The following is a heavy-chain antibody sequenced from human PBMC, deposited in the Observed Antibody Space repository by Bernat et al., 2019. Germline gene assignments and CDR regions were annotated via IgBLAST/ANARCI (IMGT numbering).Heavy chain of an antibody. V-gene: IGHV3-33*01. CDR1: GFTFSSYG. J-gene: IGHJ6*02. CDR3: ARDAVALQEGYYYGMDV. Sequence: QVQLVESGGGVVQPGRSLRLSCAASGFTFSSYGMHWVRQAPGKGLEWVAVIGHDGSNKYYADSVKGRFTISRDKSKNTVYLQMNSLRAEDTAVYYCARDAVALQEGYYYGMDVWGQGTTVTVSS. CDR2: IGHDGSNK. D-gene: IGHD2-15*01.